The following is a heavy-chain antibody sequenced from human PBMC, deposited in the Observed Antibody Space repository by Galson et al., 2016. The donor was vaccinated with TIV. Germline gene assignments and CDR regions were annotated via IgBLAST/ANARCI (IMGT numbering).Heavy chain of an antibody. CDR1: GYTFTYV. CDR2: INAGNGNT. Sequence: SVKVSCKASGYTFTYVMHWVRQAPGQRLEWMGWINAGNGNTKYSQKFQGRVTITRDTSASTAYLELSSLRSEDTAVYYCARGSRYSKGNYYYFGMDVWGQGTTVTVSS. J-gene: IGHJ6*02. V-gene: IGHV1-3*01. CDR3: ARGSRYSKGNYYYFGMDV. D-gene: IGHD4-11*01.